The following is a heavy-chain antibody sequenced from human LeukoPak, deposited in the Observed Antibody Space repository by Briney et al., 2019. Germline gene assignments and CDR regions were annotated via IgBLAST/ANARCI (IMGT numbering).Heavy chain of an antibody. V-gene: IGHV4-59*08. Sequence: SETLSLTCTVSGGSISSYYWSWIRQPPGKGLEWIGYIYYSGNTNFNPSLKSRVTISVDTSKNQFSLNLNSVTAADTAVYYCARSGTYYNNWFDPWGQGTLVIVSS. D-gene: IGHD3-10*01. J-gene: IGHJ5*02. CDR3: ARSGTYYNNWFDP. CDR2: IYYSGNT. CDR1: GGSISSYY.